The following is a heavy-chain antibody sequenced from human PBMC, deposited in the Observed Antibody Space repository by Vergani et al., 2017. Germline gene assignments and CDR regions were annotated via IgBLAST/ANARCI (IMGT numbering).Heavy chain of an antibody. J-gene: IGHJ4*02. CDR1: GGSISSGGYD. CDR3: GRDGENGYFDY. V-gene: IGHV4-31*03. CDR2: IYYSGST. Sequence: QVQLQESGPGLVKPSQTLSLTCTVSGGSISSGGYDWSWIRQHPGKGLDWVGYIYYSGSTYYNPSLKSRVTISVATSKNQFSLKLSSVTAADTAVYYCGRDGENGYFDYWGQGTLVTVSS. D-gene: IGHD3-10*01.